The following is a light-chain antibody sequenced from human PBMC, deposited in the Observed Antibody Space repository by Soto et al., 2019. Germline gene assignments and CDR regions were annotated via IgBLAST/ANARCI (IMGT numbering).Light chain of an antibody. J-gene: IGLJ1*01. V-gene: IGLV2-14*01. Sequence: QSALTQPASVSGSPGQSITISCTGTSSDIGAYNHVSWYQQHPDRAPKLIIYEVSNRPSEISNRFSASKSGNTASLTISGLQAEDETDYYCCSYTSSSTYVFGTGTKLTVL. CDR1: SSDIGAYNH. CDR3: CSYTSSSTYV. CDR2: EVS.